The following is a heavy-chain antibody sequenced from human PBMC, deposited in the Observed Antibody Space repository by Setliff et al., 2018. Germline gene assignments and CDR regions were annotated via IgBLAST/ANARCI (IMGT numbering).Heavy chain of an antibody. CDR3: ARVPGVVIVPAATQAHDY. Sequence: LRLSCAASGFTLSSYVMSWVRQAPGKGLEWVSAISGAGIGTFYADSVKGRFTISRDNSKNTLYLQMNSLRAEDTAVYYCARVPGVVIVPAATQAHDYWGQGTLVTVSS. V-gene: IGHV3-23*01. CDR1: GFTLSSYV. J-gene: IGHJ4*02. CDR2: ISGAGIGT. D-gene: IGHD2-2*01.